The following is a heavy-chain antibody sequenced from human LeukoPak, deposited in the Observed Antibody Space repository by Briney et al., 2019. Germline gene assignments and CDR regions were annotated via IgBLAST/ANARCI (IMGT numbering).Heavy chain of an antibody. CDR3: ATNYCSSTSCSRDAFDI. Sequence: SETLSLTCTVSGGSISSSSYYWGWIRQPPGKGLEWIGSIYYSESTYYNPSLKSRVTISVDTSKNQFSLKLSSVTAADTAVYYCATNYCSSTSCSRDAFDIWGQGTMVTVSS. CDR2: IYYSEST. J-gene: IGHJ3*02. V-gene: IGHV4-39*01. D-gene: IGHD2-2*01. CDR1: GGSISSSSYY.